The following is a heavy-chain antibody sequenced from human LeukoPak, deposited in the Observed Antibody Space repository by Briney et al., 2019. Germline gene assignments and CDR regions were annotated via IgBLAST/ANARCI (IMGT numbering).Heavy chain of an antibody. D-gene: IGHD6-19*01. CDR2: ISAGGAGT. V-gene: IGHV3-23*01. Sequence: PGGSLRLSCAASGFTFITYAMTWVRQAPGKGLYWVSTISAGGAGTYYADSVKGRFTISRDNSKNTLYLQMNSLRAEDTALYYCVKGYSSGWTREYYGMDVWGQGTTVTVSS. CDR1: GFTFITYA. CDR3: VKGYSSGWTREYYGMDV. J-gene: IGHJ6*02.